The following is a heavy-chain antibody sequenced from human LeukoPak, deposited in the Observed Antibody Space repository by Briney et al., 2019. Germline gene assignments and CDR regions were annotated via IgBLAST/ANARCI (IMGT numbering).Heavy chain of an antibody. D-gene: IGHD3-3*01. CDR1: GYSFTSYW. CDR2: IYSGDSDT. Sequence: GESLKISCKGSGYSFTSYWIGWVRQMPGKGLEWMGFIYSGDSDTRYSPSFQGQVTISADKSISTAYLQWSSLKASDTAMYYCARHETWSSPPFWSGYYREWGQGTLVTVSS. J-gene: IGHJ4*02. V-gene: IGHV5-51*01. CDR3: ARHETWSSPPFWSGYYRE.